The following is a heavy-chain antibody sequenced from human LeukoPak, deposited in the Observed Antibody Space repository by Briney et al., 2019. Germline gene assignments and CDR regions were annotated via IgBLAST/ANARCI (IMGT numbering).Heavy chain of an antibody. CDR3: ARGPPNAILYYFEY. D-gene: IGHD2-21*01. CDR2: LFSGGST. CDR1: GFTVSSNY. J-gene: IGHJ4*02. Sequence: GGSLRLSCAASGFTVSSNYMSWVRQAPGKGLEWVSVLFSGGSTYYADSVKGRFTISRDNSKNTLYLQMNSLRAEDTAVYYCARGPPNAILYYFEYWGQGTLVTVSS. V-gene: IGHV3-53*01.